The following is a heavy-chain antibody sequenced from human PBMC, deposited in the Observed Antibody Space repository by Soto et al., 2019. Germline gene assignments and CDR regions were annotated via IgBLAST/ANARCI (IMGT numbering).Heavy chain of an antibody. D-gene: IGHD3-10*01. J-gene: IGHJ4*02. V-gene: IGHV4-31*03. CDR1: GGSISSGGYY. CDR2: IYYSGST. Sequence: SETLSLTCTVSGGSISSGGYYWSWIRQHPGKGLEWIGYIYYSGSTYYNPSLKSRVTISVDTSKNQFSLKLSSVTAADTAVYYCARDPTMVRGVIPPLYFDYWGQGTLVTVSS. CDR3: ARDPTMVRGVIPPLYFDY.